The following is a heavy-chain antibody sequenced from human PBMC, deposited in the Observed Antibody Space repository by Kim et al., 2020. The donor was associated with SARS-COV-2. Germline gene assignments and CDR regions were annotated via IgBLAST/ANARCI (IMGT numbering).Heavy chain of an antibody. CDR3: VRGRGFGRFTQPFDY. CDR1: GESFSAYS. CDR2: INHRGST. Sequence: SETLSLTCAVYGESFSAYSWTWIRQPPGKGLEWIGEINHRGSTNYNPSLKSRVHISVDTSKNQFSLKLISMTATDKAIYYCVRGRGFGRFTQPFDYWGQGSLVTVSS. D-gene: IGHD3-3*01. J-gene: IGHJ4*02. V-gene: IGHV4-34*01.